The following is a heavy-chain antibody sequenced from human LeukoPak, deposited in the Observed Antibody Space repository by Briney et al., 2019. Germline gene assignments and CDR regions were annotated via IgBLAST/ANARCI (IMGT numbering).Heavy chain of an antibody. V-gene: IGHV3-30*02. Sequence: GGSLRLSCAGSGFTFSSYGMHWVRQAPGKGLEWVAFLRYDGSSEYYADSVKGRFTISRDNSKNTLHLQMNSLRAEDTAVYYCATPAAGPGAEYSLYWGQGTLVIVSS. CDR2: LRYDGSSE. D-gene: IGHD6-13*01. J-gene: IGHJ1*01. CDR1: GFTFSSYG. CDR3: ATPAAGPGAEYSLY.